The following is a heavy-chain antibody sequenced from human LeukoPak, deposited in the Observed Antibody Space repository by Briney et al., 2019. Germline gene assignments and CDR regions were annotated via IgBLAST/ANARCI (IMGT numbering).Heavy chain of an antibody. D-gene: IGHD3-16*01. Sequence: SGGSLRLSCAASGFTFSSYAMSWVRQAPGKGLEWVSAISGSGGSTYYADSVKGRFTISRDNSKNTLYLQMNSLRAEDTAVYYCAKQEGWGKRIDYWGQGTLVTVSS. CDR1: GFTFSSYA. V-gene: IGHV3-23*01. CDR3: AKQEGWGKRIDY. J-gene: IGHJ4*02. CDR2: ISGSGGST.